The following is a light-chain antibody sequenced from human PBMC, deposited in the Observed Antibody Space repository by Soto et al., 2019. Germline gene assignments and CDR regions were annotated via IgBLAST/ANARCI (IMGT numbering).Light chain of an antibody. V-gene: IGKV3-15*01. CDR2: GAS. CDR1: QSVSSK. Sequence: EIVMTQSPATLSVSPGERATLSCRASQSVSSKLAWYQHKPGQAPRLLIYGASTRATGIPARFSGSGSGTEFTLTISSLQSEDFAVYYCHQYNNWPPLTFGGGTKVDSK. CDR3: HQYNNWPPLT. J-gene: IGKJ4*01.